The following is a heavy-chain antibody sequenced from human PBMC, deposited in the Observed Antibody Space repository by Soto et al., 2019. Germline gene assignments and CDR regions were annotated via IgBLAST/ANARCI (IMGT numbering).Heavy chain of an antibody. J-gene: IGHJ4*02. V-gene: IGHV3-23*01. CDR2: ISVSGGRR. CDR1: GFTFSRYA. CDR3: AKDHYDSSAITGVYFDY. Sequence: GGTRRLSWAASGFTFSRYAMSWVRQAPGKGLGWVSAISVSGGRRYYADSVNGRFTISRDNSKNTLYLQMNSLRAEDTAVYYCAKDHYDSSAITGVYFDYWGQGTLVTVSS. D-gene: IGHD3-22*01.